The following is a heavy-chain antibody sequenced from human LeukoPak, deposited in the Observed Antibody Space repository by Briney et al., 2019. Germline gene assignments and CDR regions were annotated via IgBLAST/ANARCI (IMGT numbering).Heavy chain of an antibody. D-gene: IGHD3-3*01. Sequence: PGGSLRLSCAASGFTFSSYAMHWVRQAPGKGLEWVAVISYDGSNKYYADSVKGRFTISRDNSKNTLYLQMNSLRAEDTAVYYCAREIPAPEDYDFWSGYFDYWGQGTLVTVSS. CDR3: AREIPAPEDYDFWSGYFDY. J-gene: IGHJ4*02. V-gene: IGHV3-30-3*01. CDR1: GFTFSSYA. CDR2: ISYDGSNK.